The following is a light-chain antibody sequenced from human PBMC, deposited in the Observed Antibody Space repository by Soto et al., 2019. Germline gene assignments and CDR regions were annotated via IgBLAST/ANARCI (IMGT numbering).Light chain of an antibody. CDR2: WAS. CDR1: QSLLYSSKNKNY. J-gene: IGKJ1*01. CDR3: QQYYSTPRT. V-gene: IGKV4-1*01. Sequence: DIVMTQSPDSLAVSLGERATINCKSSQSLLYSSKNKNYLAWSQQKPGQPPNLLIYWASTRESGVPDRFSGSGSGTEFTLTISSLQAEDVAVYYCQQYYSTPRTFGQGTKVEIK.